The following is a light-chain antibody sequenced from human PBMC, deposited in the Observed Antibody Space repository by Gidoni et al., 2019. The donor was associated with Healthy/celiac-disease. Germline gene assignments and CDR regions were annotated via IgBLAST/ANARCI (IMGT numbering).Light chain of an antibody. J-gene: IGKJ2*01. CDR2: AAS. CDR1: QGISSY. CDR3: QQLNSYPR. Sequence: DIQLTQSPSFLSASVGDRVPITCRSSQGISSYLAWYQQQPGKAPKLLIYAASTLQSGVPSRFSGSGSGTEFTLTISSLQPEDLATYYCQQLNSYPRFGQGTKLEIK. V-gene: IGKV1-9*01.